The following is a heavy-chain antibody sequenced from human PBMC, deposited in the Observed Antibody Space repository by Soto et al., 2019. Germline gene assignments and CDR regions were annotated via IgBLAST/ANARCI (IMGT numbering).Heavy chain of an antibody. D-gene: IGHD3-10*01. V-gene: IGHV4-34*01. CDR2: INHVGTT. CDR1: GGPFSGYY. J-gene: IGHJ6*02. CDR3: ARGGVRFHYAMDV. Sequence: SETLSLTCAVSGGPFSGYYCSWIRQPPGKGLEWIGEINHVGTTTYNPSLKSRVTITLDTSKSQISLTLNSLTAADTAVYYCARGGVRFHYAMDVWGLGTTVTVSS.